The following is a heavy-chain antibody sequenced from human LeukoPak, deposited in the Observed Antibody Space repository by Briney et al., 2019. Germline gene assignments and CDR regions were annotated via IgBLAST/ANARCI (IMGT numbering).Heavy chain of an antibody. CDR2: INPNSGGT. J-gene: IGHJ5*02. CDR1: GYTFTGYY. V-gene: IGHV1-2*02. Sequence: ASVKVSCKASGYTFTGYYMHWVRQAPGQGLEWMGSINPNSGGTNYAQKFQGRVTMTRDTSISTAYMELSRLRSDDTAVYYCARDSSSWYGGWFDPWGQGTLVTVSS. CDR3: ARDSSSWYGGWFDP. D-gene: IGHD6-13*01.